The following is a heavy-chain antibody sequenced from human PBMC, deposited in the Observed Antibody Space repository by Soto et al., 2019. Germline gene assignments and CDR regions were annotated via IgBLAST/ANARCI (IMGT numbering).Heavy chain of an antibody. CDR2: IYWDDDK. D-gene: IGHD5-18*01. Sequence: QITLKESGPTRVKPTQTLALTCTFSGFSLTTSGVGVGWIRKTPGKALEWLAVIYWDDDKRYNPSLKNRLTITKXXYXNXXVLIMADMDPVDTATYFCAHRGYMYGNWDHGYFDYWGQGTLVTVSS. CDR1: GFSLTTSGVG. V-gene: IGHV2-5*02. J-gene: IGHJ4*02. CDR3: AHRGYMYGNWDHGYFDY.